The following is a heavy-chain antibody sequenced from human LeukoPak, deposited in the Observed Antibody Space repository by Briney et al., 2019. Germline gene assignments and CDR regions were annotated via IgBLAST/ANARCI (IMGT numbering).Heavy chain of an antibody. CDR3: ERVGDSSGYYPSYYFDY. J-gene: IGHJ4*02. Sequence: ETLSLTCTVSGGSISSYYCSWIRQPAGKGLEWIGRIYTSGSTNYNPSLKSRVTMSVDTSKNQFSLKLSSVTAADTAVYYCERVGDSSGYYPSYYFDYWGQGTLVTVSS. V-gene: IGHV4-4*07. CDR2: IYTSGST. CDR1: GGSISSYY. D-gene: IGHD3-22*01.